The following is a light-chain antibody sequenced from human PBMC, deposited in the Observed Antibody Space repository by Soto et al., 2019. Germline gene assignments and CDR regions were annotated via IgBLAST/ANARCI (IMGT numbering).Light chain of an antibody. V-gene: IGKV3-15*01. CDR1: QSVSSY. Sequence: IGLKQSPGTLSLSPGERATLSCRASQSVSSYLAWYQQKPGQAPRLLIYGASTRATGIPARFSGSGSGTEFTLTISSLQSEDFAVYYCQQYNNWPPWPLGQG. CDR2: GAS. J-gene: IGKJ1*01. CDR3: QQYNNWPPWP.